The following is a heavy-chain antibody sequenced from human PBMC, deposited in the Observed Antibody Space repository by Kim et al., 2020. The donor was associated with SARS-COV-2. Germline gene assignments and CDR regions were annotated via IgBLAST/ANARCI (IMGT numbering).Heavy chain of an antibody. J-gene: IGHJ4*02. CDR2: IYYSGST. CDR3: ARKYRPIQFDY. V-gene: IGHV4-39*07. Sequence: SETLSLTCTVSGGSISSSSYYWGWIRQPPGKGLEWIGSIYYSGSTYYNPSLKSRVTISVDTSKNQFSLKLSSVTAADTAVYYCARKYRPIQFDYWGQGTLVTVSS. D-gene: IGHD5-18*01. CDR1: GGSISSSSYY.